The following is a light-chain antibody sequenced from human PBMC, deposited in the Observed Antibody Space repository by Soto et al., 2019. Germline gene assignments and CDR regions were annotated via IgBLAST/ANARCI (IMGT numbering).Light chain of an antibody. V-gene: IGLV2-23*02. CDR3: CSYEGNSSCV. J-gene: IGLJ1*01. CDR2: EVS. CDR1: SSDVGSYNL. Sequence: QSALTQPASVSGSPGQSITISCTGTSSDVGSYNLVSWYQQHPGKAPKLMIYEVSKRPSGVSNRFSGSKSGNTASLTISGLQAEDEADYYCCSYEGNSSCVFGTGTEATVL.